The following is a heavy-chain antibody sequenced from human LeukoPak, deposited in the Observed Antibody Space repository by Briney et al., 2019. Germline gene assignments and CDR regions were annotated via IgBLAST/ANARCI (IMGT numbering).Heavy chain of an antibody. J-gene: IGHJ6*02. V-gene: IGHV3-15*01. CDR3: TTNSPQHPPYYYYGMDV. Sequence: SGGSLRLSCAASGFTFSNAWMSWVRQAPGKGLEWVGRIKSKTDGGTTDYAAPVKGRFTISRDDSKNTLYLQMNSLKTEDTAVYYCTTNSPQHPPYYYYGMDVWGQGTTVTVSS. CDR1: GFTFSNAW. CDR2: IKSKTDGGTT.